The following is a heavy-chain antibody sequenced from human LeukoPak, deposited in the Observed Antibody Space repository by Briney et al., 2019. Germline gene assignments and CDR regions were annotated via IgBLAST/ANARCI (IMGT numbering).Heavy chain of an antibody. CDR2: IYASGST. D-gene: IGHD3-16*02. V-gene: IGHV4-38-2*02. CDR3: ARDLRDYDYVWGSYRNPYYYYYYMDV. Sequence: SETLSLTCTVSGYSISSGYYWGWIRQPPGKGLEWIGSIYASGSTYYNPSLKSRVTISMDTSKNEFSLKLTSVTAADTAVYYCARDLRDYDYVWGSYRNPYYYYYYMDVWGKGTTVTIS. J-gene: IGHJ6*03. CDR1: GYSISSGYY.